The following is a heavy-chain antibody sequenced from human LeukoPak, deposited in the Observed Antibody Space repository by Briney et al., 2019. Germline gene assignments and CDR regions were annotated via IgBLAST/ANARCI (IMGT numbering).Heavy chain of an antibody. CDR3: ARSHWGPSGSRIANWFDP. Sequence: PSETLSLTCTVSGGSINTGSYYWGWIRQPPGKGLEWIGSIYYSGSTYSNPSLKSRVTISVDTSKNQFSLKLNSVTAADTAVYYCARSHWGPSGSRIANWFDPWGQGTLVTVSS. V-gene: IGHV4-39*07. J-gene: IGHJ5*02. CDR1: GGSINTGSYY. D-gene: IGHD7-27*01. CDR2: IYYSGST.